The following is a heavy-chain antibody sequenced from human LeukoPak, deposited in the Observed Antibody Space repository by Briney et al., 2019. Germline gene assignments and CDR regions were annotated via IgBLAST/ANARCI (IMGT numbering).Heavy chain of an antibody. Sequence: PGGSLRLSCAASGFTFSNYGMHWVRQAPGKGLEWVAVTSYDARNKYYADSVKGRFTISRDNSKNTLYLQMSSLSAEDTAVYYCARDGDWYFDLWGRGTLVTVSS. J-gene: IGHJ2*01. D-gene: IGHD3-10*01. CDR1: GFTFSNYG. CDR2: TSYDARNK. V-gene: IGHV3-30*03. CDR3: ARDGDWYFDL.